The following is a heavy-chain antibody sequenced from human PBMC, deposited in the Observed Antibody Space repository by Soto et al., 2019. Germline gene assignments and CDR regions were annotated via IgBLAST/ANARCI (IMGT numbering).Heavy chain of an antibody. CDR2: IYYSGST. CDR1: GGSISSGGYY. D-gene: IGHD2-2*01. J-gene: IGHJ5*02. Sequence: SETLSLTCTVSGGSISSGGYYWSWIRQHPGKGLEWIGYIYYSGSTYYNPSLKSRVTISVDTSKNQFSLKLSSVTAADTAVYYCARGGGCSTSCYYNWFDPWGQGTLVTVSS. CDR3: ARGGGCSTSCYYNWFDP. V-gene: IGHV4-31*03.